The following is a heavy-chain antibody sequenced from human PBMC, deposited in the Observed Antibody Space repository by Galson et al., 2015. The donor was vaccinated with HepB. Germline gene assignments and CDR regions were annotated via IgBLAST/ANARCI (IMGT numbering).Heavy chain of an antibody. CDR3: ARNSGNNYRYFFKS. Sequence: SLRLSCAASGFTSTNFAMSWVRQAPGKGLEWVSVIGGSSGTTYYTDSVKGRFTISRDNSKNTVYLQIDDLRAEDTAVYYCARNSGNNYRYFFKSWGQGTLVTVSS. J-gene: IGHJ5*02. CDR2: IGGSSGTT. V-gene: IGHV3-23*01. CDR1: GFTSTNFA. D-gene: IGHD1-26*01.